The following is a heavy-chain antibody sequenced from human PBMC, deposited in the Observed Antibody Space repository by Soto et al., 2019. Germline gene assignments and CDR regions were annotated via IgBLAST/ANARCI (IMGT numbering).Heavy chain of an antibody. J-gene: IGHJ6*02. CDR3: ARSPDSSGYYPRWYYYGMDV. CDR2: IFQSGST. V-gene: IGHV4-4*02. D-gene: IGHD3-22*01. Sequence: SETLSLTCAVSGDSVSSNNWWSWVRQPPGKGLEWIGEIFQSGSTNYNPSLKSRVTISLDKSKNQISLELTSVTAADTAVYYCARSPDSSGYYPRWYYYGMDVWGQGTTVTVSS. CDR1: GDSVSSNNW.